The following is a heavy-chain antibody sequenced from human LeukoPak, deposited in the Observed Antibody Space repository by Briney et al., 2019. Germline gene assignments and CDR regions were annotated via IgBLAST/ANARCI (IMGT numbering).Heavy chain of an antibody. CDR3: ATPVPAAMIYYYYGMDV. J-gene: IGHJ6*02. Sequence: SVKVSCKVSGYTLTELSMHSVRQAPGKGLEWMGGFDPEDGETIYAQKFQGRVTMTEDTSTDTAYMELSSLRSEDTAVYYCATPVPAAMIYYYYGMDVWGQGTTVTVSS. CDR2: FDPEDGET. CDR1: GYTLTELS. V-gene: IGHV1-24*01. D-gene: IGHD2-2*01.